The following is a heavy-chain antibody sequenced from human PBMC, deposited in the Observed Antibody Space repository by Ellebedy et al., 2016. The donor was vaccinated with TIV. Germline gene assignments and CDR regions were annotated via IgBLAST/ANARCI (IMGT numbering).Heavy chain of an antibody. CDR3: ARDPGYGDYFAPGAFDI. Sequence: GESLKISCAASGFTFSSYGMHWVRQAPGKGLEWVAVIWHDGSNKYYADSVKGRFTISRDNSKNTLYLQMNSLRAEDTAVYYCARDPGYGDYFAPGAFDIWGQGTMVTVSS. CDR2: IWHDGSNK. J-gene: IGHJ3*02. CDR1: GFTFSSYG. D-gene: IGHD4-17*01. V-gene: IGHV3-33*01.